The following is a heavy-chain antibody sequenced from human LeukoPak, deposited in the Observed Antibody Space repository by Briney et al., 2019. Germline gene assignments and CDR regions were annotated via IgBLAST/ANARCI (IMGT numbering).Heavy chain of an antibody. V-gene: IGHV3-33*06. CDR3: AKDWGCSGGSCYSVDYFDY. CDR2: IWYDGSNK. D-gene: IGHD2-15*01. J-gene: IGHJ4*02. CDR1: GFTFSSYG. Sequence: GRSLRLSCAASGFTFSSYGMHWVRQAPGKGLEWVAVIWYDGSNKYYADSVKGRFTISRDNSKNTLYLQMNSLRAEDTAVYYCAKDWGCSGGSCYSVDYFDYWGQGTLVTVSS.